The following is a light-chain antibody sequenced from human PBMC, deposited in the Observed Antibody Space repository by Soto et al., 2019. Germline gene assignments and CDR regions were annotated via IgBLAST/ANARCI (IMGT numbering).Light chain of an antibody. CDR2: EVS. V-gene: IGLV2-8*01. J-gene: IGLJ2*01. CDR3: CSYAGSNHLI. CDR1: SSDVGGYNY. Sequence: QSALTQPPSASGSPGQSGTISCTGTSSDVGGYNYVSWYQQHPGKAPKLMIYEVSKRPSGVPDRFSGSKSGNTASLTVSGLQAEDEADYYCCSYAGSNHLIFGGGTKLTVL.